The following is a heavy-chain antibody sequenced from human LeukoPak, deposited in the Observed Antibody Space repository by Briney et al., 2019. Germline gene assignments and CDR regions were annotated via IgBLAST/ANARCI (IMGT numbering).Heavy chain of an antibody. CDR3: ASDPHYYGSGYDAFDI. CDR2: IYYGGST. D-gene: IGHD3-10*01. Sequence: PSQTLSLTCTVSGGSISSGDYYWSWIRQPPGKGLEWIGYIYYGGSTYYNPSLKSRVTISVDTSKNQFSLKLSSVTAADTAVYYCASDPHYYGSGYDAFDIWGQGTMVTVSS. J-gene: IGHJ3*02. V-gene: IGHV4-30-4*01. CDR1: GGSISSGDYY.